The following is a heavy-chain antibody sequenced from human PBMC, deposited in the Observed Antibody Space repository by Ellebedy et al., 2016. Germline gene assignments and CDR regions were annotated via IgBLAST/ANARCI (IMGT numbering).Heavy chain of an antibody. Sequence: SETLSLTXTVSGGSISSGDYYWSWIRQPPGKGLEWIVYIYYSGSTNYNPSLKSRVTISVDTSKNQFSLKLSSVTAADTAVYYCARGRGYYGSGSYYKSRSPGLYYMDVWGKGTTVTVSS. D-gene: IGHD3-10*01. CDR1: GGSISSGDYY. CDR3: ARGRGYYGSGSYYKSRSPGLYYMDV. J-gene: IGHJ6*03. V-gene: IGHV4-61*08. CDR2: IYYSGST.